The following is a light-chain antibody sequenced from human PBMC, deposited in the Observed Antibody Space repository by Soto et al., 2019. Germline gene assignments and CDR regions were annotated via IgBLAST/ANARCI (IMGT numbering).Light chain of an antibody. CDR3: VSATTSAAYV. CDR1: SSDVGNYIF. J-gene: IGLJ1*01. CDR2: DIN. Sequence: QSVLTQPASVSGSPGQSITISCTGTSSDVGNYIFVSWYRQHPGKAPKLMIYDINNRPSGVSNRFSGSKSGNTASLTISGIQAYAEADYYCVSATTSAAYVFGTGTKLTVL. V-gene: IGLV2-14*01.